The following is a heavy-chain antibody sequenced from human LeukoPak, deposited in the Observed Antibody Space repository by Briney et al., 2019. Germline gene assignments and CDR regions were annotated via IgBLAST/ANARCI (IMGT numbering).Heavy chain of an antibody. J-gene: IGHJ4*02. CDR1: GYNFPIYW. CDR2: IYPDDSNT. V-gene: IGHV5-51*01. Sequence: GESLKISCQGSGYNFPIYWIGWVRQMPGQGLEWMGIIYPDDSNTIYGPSFQGQVTISADKSISTAYLQWSSLKASDTAMYYCARPMDSSGTIDYWGQGTLVTVSS. D-gene: IGHD3-22*01. CDR3: ARPMDSSGTIDY.